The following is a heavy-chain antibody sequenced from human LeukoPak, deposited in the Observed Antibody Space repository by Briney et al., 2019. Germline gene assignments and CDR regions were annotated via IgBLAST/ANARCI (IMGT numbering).Heavy chain of an antibody. CDR1: GFTVSTNY. D-gene: IGHD4-17*01. V-gene: IGHV3-66*01. Sequence: GGSLRLSCAASGFTVSTNYMSWVRPAPGKGLEWVSVIYSGDTTFYADSVRGKFTISRDNSKNTLYLQMNSLRAEDTAVYYCAKVGDYGDYALDYWGQGTLVTASS. J-gene: IGHJ4*02. CDR2: IYSGDTT. CDR3: AKVGDYGDYALDY.